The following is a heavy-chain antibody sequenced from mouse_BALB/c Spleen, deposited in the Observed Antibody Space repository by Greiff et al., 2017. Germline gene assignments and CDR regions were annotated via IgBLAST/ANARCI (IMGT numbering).Heavy chain of an antibody. D-gene: IGHD1-2*01. V-gene: IGHV5-9-4*01. CDR3: ARGDGYEDYAMDY. J-gene: IGHJ4*01. CDR2: ISSGGSYT. CDR1: GFTFSSYA. Sequence: EVKLVESGGGLVKPGGSLKLSCAASGFTFSSYAMSWVRQSPEKRLEWVAEISSGGSYTYYPDTVTGRFTISRDNAKNTLYLEMSSLRSEDTAMYYCARGDGYEDYAMDYWGQGTSVTVSS.